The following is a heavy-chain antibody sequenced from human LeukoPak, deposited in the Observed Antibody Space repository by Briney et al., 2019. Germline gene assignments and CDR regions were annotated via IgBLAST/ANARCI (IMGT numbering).Heavy chain of an antibody. V-gene: IGHV3-48*02. Sequence: GGSLRLSCAASGFTFSSYEMNWVRQAPGKGLEWVSYISSSSSTIHYADSLKGRFTISRDNAKNSLYLQMNSLRDEDTAVYYCARQRQGSFDYWGQGTLVTVSS. CDR2: ISSSSSTI. J-gene: IGHJ4*02. D-gene: IGHD2-15*01. CDR3: ARQRQGSFDY. CDR1: GFTFSSYE.